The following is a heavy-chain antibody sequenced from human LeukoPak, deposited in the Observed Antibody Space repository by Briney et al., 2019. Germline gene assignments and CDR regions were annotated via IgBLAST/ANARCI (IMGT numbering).Heavy chain of an antibody. CDR1: GGSISTYF. CDR2: IYYTGIT. CDR3: ARSYSSSSLFYFDY. Sequence: PSETLSLTCSVSGGSISTYFWSWIRQPPGKGLEWVGYIYYTGITNYNPSLKSRVTISIDTSKNQFSLRLNSVTAADTAVYYCARSYSSSSLFYFDYWGQGALVTVSS. D-gene: IGHD6-6*01. V-gene: IGHV4-59*08. J-gene: IGHJ4*02.